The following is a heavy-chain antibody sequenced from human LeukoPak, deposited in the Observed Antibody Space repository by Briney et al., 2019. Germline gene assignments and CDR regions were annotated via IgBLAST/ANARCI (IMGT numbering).Heavy chain of an antibody. J-gene: IGHJ4*02. CDR2: IYSGGST. V-gene: IGHV3-53*01. CDR1: GFTVSSNY. CDR3: AIAPNPYYFDY. Sequence: GGSLRLSCAASGFTVSSNYMSRVRQAPGKGLEWVSVIYSGGSTYYADSVKGRFTTSRDNSKNMLYLQMNSLRAEDTAMYYCAIAPNPYYFDYWGQGTLVTVSS.